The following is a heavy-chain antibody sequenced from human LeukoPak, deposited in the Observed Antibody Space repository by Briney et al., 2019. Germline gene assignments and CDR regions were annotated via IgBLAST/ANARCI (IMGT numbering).Heavy chain of an antibody. CDR2: ITPTYGLV. Sequence: ASVKVSCKASGGTFSKYAISWVRQAPGQGLGWMGGITPTYGLVHYAQKFQGRVTLTTDTSTGTADLEMNSLTFEDTAVYYCATGTNGLYGSNKFQGYFDDWGQGTLVTVLS. D-gene: IGHD6-13*01. CDR1: GGTFSKYA. V-gene: IGHV1-69*10. J-gene: IGHJ4*02. CDR3: ATGTNGLYGSNKFQGYFDD.